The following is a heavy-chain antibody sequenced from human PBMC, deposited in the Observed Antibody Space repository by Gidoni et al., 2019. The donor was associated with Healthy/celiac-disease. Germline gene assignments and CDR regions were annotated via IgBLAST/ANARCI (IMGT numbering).Heavy chain of an antibody. J-gene: IGHJ5*02. Sequence: EVQLVESGGGLVQLGGSLRLSCAAAGFTFSSYWMSWVRQAPGKALEWVTNRSKSGSEKYYVDSVKGRFTISRDNAKNSLYLQMSSLRAEDTAVYYCARAGVVVVAAALDPWGQGTLVTVSS. CDR3: ARAGVVVVAAALDP. CDR1: GFTFSSYW. V-gene: IGHV3-7*03. CDR2: RSKSGSEK. D-gene: IGHD2-15*01.